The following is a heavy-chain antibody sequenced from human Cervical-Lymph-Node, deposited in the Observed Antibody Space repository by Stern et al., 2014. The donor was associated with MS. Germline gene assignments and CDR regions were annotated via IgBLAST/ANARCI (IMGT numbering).Heavy chain of an antibody. D-gene: IGHD4-17*01. CDR2: ISPDGNNR. CDR1: GYSFSNSA. V-gene: IGHV3-30*15. Sequence: VQLEESGGGVVQPGRSLRLSCAASGYSFSNSAIHWVRQAPGKGLEWVAVISPDGNNRYYADSVKGRFTISRDNSKNTLYLQMSSLRAEDTAVYYCASDYGDYHYDFWGQGTLVTVSS. J-gene: IGHJ4*02. CDR3: ASDYGDYHYDF.